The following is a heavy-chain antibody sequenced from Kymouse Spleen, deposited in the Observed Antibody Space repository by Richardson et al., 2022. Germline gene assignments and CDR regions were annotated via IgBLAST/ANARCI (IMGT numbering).Heavy chain of an antibody. J-gene: IGHJ6*02. D-gene: IGHD1-20*01,IGHD1-7*01. CDR1: GFTFSNAW. Sequence: EVQLVESGGGLVKPGGSLRLSCAASGFTFSNAWMSWVRQAPGKGLEWVGRIKSKTDGGTTDYAAPVKGRFTISRDDSKNTLYLQMNSLKTEDTAVYYCTTEGITGTENYYYYYGMDVWGQGTTVTVSS. CDR3: TTEGITGTENYYYYYGMDV. V-gene: IGHV3-15*01. CDR2: IKSKTDGGTT.